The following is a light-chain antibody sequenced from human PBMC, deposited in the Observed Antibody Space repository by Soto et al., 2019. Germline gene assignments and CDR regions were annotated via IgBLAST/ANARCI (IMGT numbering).Light chain of an antibody. J-gene: IGKJ4*01. CDR3: QQYNTWPVT. CDR2: GAS. CDR1: QSVTSN. V-gene: IGKV3-15*01. Sequence: EIVMPQSPATLSVSPGERVTFSCRASQSVTSNLAWYQHKPGQAPRLLISGASTGATGVPARFSGGGSGTEFTLTINSLQSEDFAVYYCQQYNTWPVTFGGGTKVDI.